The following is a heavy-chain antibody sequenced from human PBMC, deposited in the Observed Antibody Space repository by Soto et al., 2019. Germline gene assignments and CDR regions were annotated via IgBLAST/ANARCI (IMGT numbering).Heavy chain of an antibody. Sequence: AAVKVSFKGFCYSFMKYGNNWVRQPPIQVLEGVGWISPYSGYTHSAQKFQGRVTMTRDTSTSTVYMELSSLRSEDTAVYYCAREGNPVGDSSGYYYDFDYWGQGTLVTVS. CDR3: AREGNPVGDSSGYYYDFDY. CDR1: CYSFMKYG. CDR2: ISPYSGYT. D-gene: IGHD3-22*01. J-gene: IGHJ4*02. V-gene: IGHV1-18*01.